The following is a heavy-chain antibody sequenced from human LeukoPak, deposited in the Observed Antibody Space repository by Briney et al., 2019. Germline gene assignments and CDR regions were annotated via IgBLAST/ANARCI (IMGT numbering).Heavy chain of an antibody. CDR1: GGTVSNYA. Sequence: ASVKVSCKASGGTVSNYAINWVRQAPGQGLEWMGGIIPIFGTANYAQKFQGRVTITADESTSTAYMELSSLRSEDTAVYYCARDYRNIAARQLNWFDPWGQGTLVTVSS. J-gene: IGHJ5*02. CDR2: IIPIFGTA. V-gene: IGHV1-69*13. CDR3: ARDYRNIAARQLNWFDP. D-gene: IGHD6-6*01.